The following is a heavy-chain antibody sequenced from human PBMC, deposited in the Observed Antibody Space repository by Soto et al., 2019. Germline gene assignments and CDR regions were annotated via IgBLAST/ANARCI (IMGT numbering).Heavy chain of an antibody. CDR2: LSDSGVTT. V-gene: IGHV3-23*01. D-gene: IGHD3-22*01. Sequence: PGGSLRLSCAASGFTFSDYAMAWVRQAPGKGLEWVSGLSDSGVTTHYADSVKGRFTISRDNSKNTLFLQMKSLRVADTAVYYCARGIVMTVGVQGGAPDRYYFDSWGHGTLVTVSS. CDR3: ARGIVMTVGVQGGAPDRYYFDS. J-gene: IGHJ4*01. CDR1: GFTFSDYA.